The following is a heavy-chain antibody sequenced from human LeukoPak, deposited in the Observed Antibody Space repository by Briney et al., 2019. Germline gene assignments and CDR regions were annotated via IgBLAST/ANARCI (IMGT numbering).Heavy chain of an antibody. D-gene: IGHD3-22*01. J-gene: IGHJ4*02. CDR3: ARDSSRYYYDSSGYYPATYYFDY. V-gene: IGHV1-69*05. CDR1: GYTFTSYY. Sequence: GASVKVSCKASGYTFTSYYMHWVRQAPGQGLEWMGGIIPIFGTANYAQKFQGRVTITTDESTSTAYMELSSLRSEDTAVYYCARDSSRYYYDSSGYYPATYYFDYWGQGTLVTVSS. CDR2: IIPIFGTA.